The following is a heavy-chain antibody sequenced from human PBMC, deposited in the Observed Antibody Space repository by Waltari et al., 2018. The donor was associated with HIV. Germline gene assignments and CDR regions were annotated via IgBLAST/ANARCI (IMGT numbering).Heavy chain of an antibody. V-gene: IGHV4-4*02. Sequence: QVQLQESGPGLVKPSETLSLTCVVSGGSITTYNWWTWLRQPPGKGLEWIGEMYHSGSANDNSSRGSRVTMSIDKSKNEFSLRLSSVTAADTAVYYCVRVVNGVYGSAWFDPWGQGTLVTVSS. CDR1: GGSITTYNW. CDR2: MYHSGSA. D-gene: IGHD3-10*01. CDR3: VRVVNGVYGSAWFDP. J-gene: IGHJ5*02.